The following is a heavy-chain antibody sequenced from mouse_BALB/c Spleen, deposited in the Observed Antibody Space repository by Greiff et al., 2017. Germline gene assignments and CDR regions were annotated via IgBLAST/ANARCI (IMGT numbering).Heavy chain of an antibody. D-gene: IGHD1-1*02. Sequence: EVQLVESGGGLVKPGGSLKLSCAASGFTFSSYAMSWVRQTPGKGLEWVASISSGGSTSYPDSVKGRLTISRDNARNILYLQMSSLRSEDTAMNYYARGDYGAMDYWGQGTSVTVSS. CDR3: ARGDYGAMDY. CDR1: GFTFSSYA. V-gene: IGHV5-6-5*01. CDR2: ISSGGST. J-gene: IGHJ4*01.